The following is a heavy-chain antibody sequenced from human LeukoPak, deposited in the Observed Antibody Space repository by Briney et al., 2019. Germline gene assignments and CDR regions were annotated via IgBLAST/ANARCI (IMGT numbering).Heavy chain of an antibody. V-gene: IGHV4-59*08. Sequence: SETLSLTCTVSGGSISSYYWSWIRQPPGKGLEWIGYIYYSGSTNYNPSLKSRVTISVDTSKNQFSLKLSSVTAADTAVYYCARPSYYYGSGSYDFDYWGQGTLVTVSS. CDR1: GGSISSYY. CDR3: ARPSYYYGSGSYDFDY. D-gene: IGHD3-10*01. CDR2: IYYSGST. J-gene: IGHJ4*02.